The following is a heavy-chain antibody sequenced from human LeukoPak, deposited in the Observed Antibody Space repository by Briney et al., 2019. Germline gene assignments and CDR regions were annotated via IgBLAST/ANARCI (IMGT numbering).Heavy chain of an antibody. CDR3: TRDRSALDT. J-gene: IGHJ3*02. Sequence: SETLSLTCTVSGGSISSSSYYWGWIRQPPGKGLEWIGSIYYSGSTNYNPSLKSRVTISGDTSKNQFSLKLSSVTAADTAVYYCTRDRSALDTWGQGTMVTVSS. V-gene: IGHV4-39*07. CDR2: IYYSGST. CDR1: GGSISSSSYY.